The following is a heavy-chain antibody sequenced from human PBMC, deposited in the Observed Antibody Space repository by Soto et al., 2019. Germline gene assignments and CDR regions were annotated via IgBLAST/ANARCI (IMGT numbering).Heavy chain of an antibody. CDR1: GYTFTSSA. Sequence: ASVKVSCKASGYTFTSSAIHWVRQAPGQRLEWMGWINAYNGHTKYSQKFQGRVTITRDTSASTAYMELSSLRSEDTAVYYCGRXRDYYDFWRTYSDAFDMWGQGTMVTVSS. D-gene: IGHD3-3*01. V-gene: IGHV1-3*01. J-gene: IGHJ3*02. CDR3: GRXRDYYDFWRTYSDAFDM. CDR2: INAYNGHT.